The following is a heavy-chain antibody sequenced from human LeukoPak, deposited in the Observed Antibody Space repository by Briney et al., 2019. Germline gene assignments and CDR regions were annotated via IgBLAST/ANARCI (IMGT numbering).Heavy chain of an antibody. V-gene: IGHV3-30*18. CDR1: GFTFSSYG. J-gene: IGHJ4*02. CDR2: ISYDGSNK. CDR3: AKDLDSSVADY. D-gene: IGHD3-22*01. Sequence: PGGSLRLSCAASGFTFSSYGMHWVRQAPGKGLEWVAVISYDGSNKYYADSVKGRFTISRDNSKNTLYLQMNSLRAEDTAVYYCAKDLDSSVADYWGQGTLVTVSS.